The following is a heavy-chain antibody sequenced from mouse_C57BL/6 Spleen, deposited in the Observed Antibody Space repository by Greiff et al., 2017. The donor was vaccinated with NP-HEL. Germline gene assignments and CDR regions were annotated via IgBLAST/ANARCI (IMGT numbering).Heavy chain of an antibody. Sequence: VQLQQSGAELVKPGASVKISCKASGYAFSSYWMNWVKQRPGKGLEWIGQIYPGDGDTNYNGKFKGKATLTAAKSSSKAYMQLSSLTSEDSAVYFCARSGYYGSSSWYFDVWGTGTTVTVSA. CDR1: GYAFSSYW. V-gene: IGHV1-80*01. J-gene: IGHJ1*03. D-gene: IGHD1-1*01. CDR2: IYPGDGDT. CDR3: ARSGYYGSSSWYFDV.